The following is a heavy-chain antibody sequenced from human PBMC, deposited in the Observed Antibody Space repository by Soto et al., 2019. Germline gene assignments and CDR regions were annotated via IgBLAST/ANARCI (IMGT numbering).Heavy chain of an antibody. CDR2: FNPILSMS. D-gene: IGHD3-10*01. V-gene: IGHV1-69*02. J-gene: IGHJ4*02. Sequence: QVQLVQSGSDVKKAGSSVKVSCKASGDTFNFYTINWVRQAPGLGLEWMGRFNPILSMSNYAQKFEGRGTITADKSTNTAYMELSRLRVEDTAMYYCVTSYGSGYRAFDFWGQGALVTVSS. CDR3: VTSYGSGYRAFDF. CDR1: GDTFNFYT.